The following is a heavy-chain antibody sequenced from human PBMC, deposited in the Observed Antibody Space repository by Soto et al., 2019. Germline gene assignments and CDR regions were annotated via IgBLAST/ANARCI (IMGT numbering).Heavy chain of an antibody. CDR2: IKQDGSEK. Sequence: GGSLRLSCAASGFTFSSYWMSWVRQAPGKGLEWVANIKQDGSEKYYVDSVKGRFTISRDNAKNSLYLQMNSLRAEDTAVYYCASEPSGYNWNDNWFDPWGQGTLVTVSS. J-gene: IGHJ5*02. CDR1: GFTFSSYW. V-gene: IGHV3-7*01. D-gene: IGHD1-1*01. CDR3: ASEPSGYNWNDNWFDP.